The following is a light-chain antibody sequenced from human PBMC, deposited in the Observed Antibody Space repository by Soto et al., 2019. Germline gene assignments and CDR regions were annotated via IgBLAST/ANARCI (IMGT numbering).Light chain of an antibody. Sequence: QSALTQPASVSGSPGQSITISCTGTTSDVSIYNYVSWYQQHPGKAPKLMIYGVSNRPSGVSNRFSAAKSGHTASLTISGLQVEDEADYYCCSYTSSTNYVFGPGTKVTVL. J-gene: IGLJ1*01. V-gene: IGLV2-14*01. CDR1: TSDVSIYNY. CDR3: CSYTSSTNYV. CDR2: GVS.